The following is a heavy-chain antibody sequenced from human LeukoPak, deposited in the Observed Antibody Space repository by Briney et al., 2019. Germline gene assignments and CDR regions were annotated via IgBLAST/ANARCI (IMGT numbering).Heavy chain of an antibody. CDR2: IYYSGST. V-gene: IGHV4-31*02. CDR3: ARGLRLRQNWFDP. D-gene: IGHD6-25*01. CDR1: GFTFSSYE. Sequence: LRLSCAASGFTFSSYEMNWIRQHPGKGLEWIGYIYYSGSTYYNPSLKSRVTISVDTSKNQFSLKLSSVTAADTAVYYCARGLRLRQNWFDPWGQGTLVTVSS. J-gene: IGHJ5*02.